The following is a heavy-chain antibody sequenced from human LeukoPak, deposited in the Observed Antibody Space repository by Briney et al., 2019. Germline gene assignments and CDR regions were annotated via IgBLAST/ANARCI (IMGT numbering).Heavy chain of an antibody. V-gene: IGHV3-21*01. CDR2: ISSSSSYI. CDR1: GFTFSSYS. D-gene: IGHD6-13*01. Sequence: PGGSLRLSCAASGFTFSSYSMNWVRQAPGKGLEWVSSISSSSSYIYYADSVKGRFTISRDNAKNSLYLQMNSLRAEDTAVYYCATQKQQLVAPDEFDYWGQGTLVTVSS. J-gene: IGHJ4*02. CDR3: ATQKQQLVAPDEFDY.